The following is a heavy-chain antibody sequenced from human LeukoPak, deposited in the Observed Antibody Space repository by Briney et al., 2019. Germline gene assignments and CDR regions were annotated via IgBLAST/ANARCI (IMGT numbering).Heavy chain of an antibody. V-gene: IGHV4-59*01. J-gene: IGHJ4*02. D-gene: IGHD2-21*02. CDR1: GGSISNYQ. Sequence: PSETLSLTCTVSGGSISNYQWSWIRQPPGKGLEWMGYIYYSGSTNYNPSLKSRVTISVDTSKNQFSLKLSSVTAADTAVYYCARGPYCGGDCYPFDYWGQGTLVTVSS. CDR3: ARGPYCGGDCYPFDY. CDR2: IYYSGST.